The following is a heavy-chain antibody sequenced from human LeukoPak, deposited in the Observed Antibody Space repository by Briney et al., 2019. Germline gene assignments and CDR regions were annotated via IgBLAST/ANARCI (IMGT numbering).Heavy chain of an antibody. CDR1: GFTFSSHW. V-gene: IGHV3-23*01. CDR3: AKGNGKAATGSVVDY. CDR2: ISGSGGTT. D-gene: IGHD1-26*01. Sequence: GGSLRLSCAASGFTFSSHWMHWVRQAPGKGLVWVSSISGSGGTTYYADSVKGRFTISRDNSKNTLYMQMNSLRPDDTALYYCAKGNGKAATGSVVDYWGQGTLVIVSS. J-gene: IGHJ4*02.